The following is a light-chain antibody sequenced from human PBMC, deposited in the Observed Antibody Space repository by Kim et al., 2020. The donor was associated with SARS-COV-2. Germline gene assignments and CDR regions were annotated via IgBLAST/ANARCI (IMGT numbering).Light chain of an antibody. CDR2: AAS. J-gene: IGKJ1*01. CDR3: QKYNSAPWT. Sequence: ASVGDRVTTTCRASQDIAKSLAWYQQKPGKIPQVLIYAASTLQSGVPSRFSGSGSGTEFTLTIGSLQTEDVATYYCQKYNSAPWTFGPGTKVDIK. CDR1: QDIAKS. V-gene: IGKV1-27*01.